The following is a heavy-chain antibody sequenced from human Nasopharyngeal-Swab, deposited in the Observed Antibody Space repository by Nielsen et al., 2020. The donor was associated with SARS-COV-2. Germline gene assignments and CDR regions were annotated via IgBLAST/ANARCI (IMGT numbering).Heavy chain of an antibody. V-gene: IGHV4-4*02. CDR2: VSHSGSI. J-gene: IGHJ6*03. Sequence: SETLSLTCAVSGGSVSSNDWWTWVRQSPGQGLEWIGEVSHSGSINYNPSLKSRVTLSMDKSKRQFSLRLTSVSAADTAVYFCARGDLVVVPSPILGLGPFFYYFYLDVWGKGTTVIVSS. CDR3: ARGDLVVVPSPILGLGPFFYYFYLDV. CDR1: GGSVSSNDW. D-gene: IGHD2-2*01.